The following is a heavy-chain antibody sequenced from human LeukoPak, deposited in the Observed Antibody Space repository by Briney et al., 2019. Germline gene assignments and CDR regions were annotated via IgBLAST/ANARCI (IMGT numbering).Heavy chain of an antibody. V-gene: IGHV3-23*01. J-gene: IGHJ4*02. Sequence: PGGSLRLSCAASGFTFSSYAMSWVRQAPGKGLEWVSAISGSGGSTYYADSVKGRFTISRANSKNTLYLQMNSLRAEDTAVYYCAKDAHQLTRGGIYFDFWGQGSLVTVSS. CDR2: ISGSGGST. CDR3: AKDAHQLTRGGIYFDF. D-gene: IGHD3-16*01. CDR1: GFTFSSYA.